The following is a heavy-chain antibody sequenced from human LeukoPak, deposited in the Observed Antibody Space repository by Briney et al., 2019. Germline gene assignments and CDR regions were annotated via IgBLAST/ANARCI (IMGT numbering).Heavy chain of an antibody. CDR2: IFHNGST. J-gene: IGHJ4*02. CDR1: GYSISGGYF. CDR3: AREAKYFYESGIYFYTTASDY. Sequence: SETLSLNCSVSGYSISGGYFWGWIRQPPGKGLEWIGSIFHNGSTLSNPSLKSRVTMSVDTSQNQFSLKLSSVTAADTAVYYCAREAKYFYESGIYFYTTASDYWGQGMLVTVSS. V-gene: IGHV4-38-2*02. D-gene: IGHD3-22*01.